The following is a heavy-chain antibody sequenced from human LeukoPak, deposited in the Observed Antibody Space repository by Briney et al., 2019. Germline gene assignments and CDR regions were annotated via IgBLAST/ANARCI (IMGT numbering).Heavy chain of an antibody. D-gene: IGHD1-26*01. CDR3: ARDPIVGATPFDY. Sequence: PSGTLSLTCAVSGGSISSSNWWSWVRPPPGKGLEWIGEIYHSGSTNYNPSLKSRVTISVDKSKNQFSLKLSSVTAADTAVYYCARDPIVGATPFDYWGQGTLVTVSS. V-gene: IGHV4-4*02. CDR1: GGSISSSNW. J-gene: IGHJ4*02. CDR2: IYHSGST.